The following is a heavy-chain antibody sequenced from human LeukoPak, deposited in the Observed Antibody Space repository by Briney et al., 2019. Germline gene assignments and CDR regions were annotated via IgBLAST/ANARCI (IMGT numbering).Heavy chain of an antibody. Sequence: GGSLRLSCAASGFTFSSYAMHWVRQAPGKGLEWVAVISNDGRDKHNADSVKGRFTISRDSSKNTLYVQMNSLRAEDTAVYYCARDVHAPADYYFDYWGQGTPVTVSS. CDR1: GFTFSSYA. CDR2: ISNDGRDK. CDR3: ARDVHAPADYYFDY. J-gene: IGHJ4*02. D-gene: IGHD2-2*01. V-gene: IGHV3-30*04.